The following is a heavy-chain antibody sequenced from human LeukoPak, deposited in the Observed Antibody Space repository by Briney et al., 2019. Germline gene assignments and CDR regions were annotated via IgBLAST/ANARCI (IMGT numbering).Heavy chain of an antibody. CDR3: AKDVGKWESLHFFDY. D-gene: IGHD1-26*01. V-gene: IGHV3-7*01. Sequence: GGSLRLSCAVSGFTFSTYWMNWVRQAPGKGLEWVANIKQDGSEKYYVDSVKGRFTISRDNAKNSLYLQMNSLRAEDTAVYYCAKDVGKWESLHFFDYWGQGTLVTVSS. CDR1: GFTFSTYW. CDR2: IKQDGSEK. J-gene: IGHJ4*02.